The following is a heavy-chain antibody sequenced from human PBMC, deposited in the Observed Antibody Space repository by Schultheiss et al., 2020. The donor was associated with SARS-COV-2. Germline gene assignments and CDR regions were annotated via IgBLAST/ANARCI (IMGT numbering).Heavy chain of an antibody. CDR2: IWFDGSNK. CDR1: GFTFSSYW. V-gene: IGHV3-33*08. CDR3: ARVKPLYYYDSSGRLDY. Sequence: GGSLRLSCAASGFTFSSYWMHWVRQAPGKGLEWVAVIWFDGSNKYYADSVRGRFTISRDNSKNTLYLQMNSLRAEDTAVYYCARVKPLYYYDSSGRLDYWGQGTLVTVSS. D-gene: IGHD3-22*01. J-gene: IGHJ4*02.